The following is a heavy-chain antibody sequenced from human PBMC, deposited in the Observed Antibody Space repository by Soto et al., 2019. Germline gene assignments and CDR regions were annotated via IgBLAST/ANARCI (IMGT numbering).Heavy chain of an antibody. Sequence: QVQLVQSGAEVKKPGSSVKVSCKASGGTFSSYAISWVRQAPGQGLEWMGGIIPIFGTANYAQKFQGRVTITADESTSTAYMELSSRRPEDTAVYYCGRAQGRAAGIAVAGMSWGQGTLVTVSS. D-gene: IGHD6-19*01. J-gene: IGHJ5*02. CDR2: IIPIFGTA. CDR3: GRAQGRAAGIAVAGMS. V-gene: IGHV1-69*01. CDR1: GGTFSSYA.